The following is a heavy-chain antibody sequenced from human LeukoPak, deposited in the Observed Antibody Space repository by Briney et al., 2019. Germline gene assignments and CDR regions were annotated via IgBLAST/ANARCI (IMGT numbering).Heavy chain of an antibody. CDR1: GFTFSNYA. J-gene: IGHJ5*01. Sequence: GGSLRLSCAAPGFTFSNYAMSWVRQAPGKGLEWVSGISGSGGSTNYADSVKGRFTISRDNSKNTLYLQMNSLRAEDTAVYYCARMAAENWFDSWGQGTLVTVSS. V-gene: IGHV3-23*01. D-gene: IGHD6-13*01. CDR2: ISGSGGST. CDR3: ARMAAENWFDS.